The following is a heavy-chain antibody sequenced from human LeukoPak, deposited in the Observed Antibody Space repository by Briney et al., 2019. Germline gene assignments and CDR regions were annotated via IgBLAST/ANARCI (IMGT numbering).Heavy chain of an antibody. CDR3: ARDPGAQIYAGTLAYDH. CDR1: GYTFTGYY. J-gene: IGHJ1*01. V-gene: IGHV1-2*02. D-gene: IGHD6-13*01. CDR2: INPNIGDT. Sequence: ASVKISCKASGYTFTGYYMHWMRQSPGQRLEWMGWINPNIGDTNYAQKFRGRVTMTRDTSISTAYMELSRLRSDDTAVYYCARDPGAQIYAGTLAYDHWGQGTRVTVSS.